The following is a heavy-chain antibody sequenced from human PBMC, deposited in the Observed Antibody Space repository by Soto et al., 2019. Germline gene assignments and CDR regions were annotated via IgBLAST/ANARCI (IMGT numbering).Heavy chain of an antibody. CDR2: ISSSSSTI. J-gene: IGHJ6*02. CDR3: AREEYYYDSSGYYRLYYYYGMDV. D-gene: IGHD3-22*01. Sequence: GGSLRLSCAASGFTFSSYSMNWVRQAPGKGLEWVSYISSSSSTIYYADSVKGRFTISRDNAKNSLYLQMNSLRDEDTAVYYCAREEYYYDSSGYYRLYYYYGMDVWGQGTTVTVSS. V-gene: IGHV3-48*02. CDR1: GFTFSSYS.